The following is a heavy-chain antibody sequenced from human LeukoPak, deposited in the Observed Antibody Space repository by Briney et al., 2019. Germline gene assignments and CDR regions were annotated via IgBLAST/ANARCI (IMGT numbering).Heavy chain of an antibody. D-gene: IGHD2-2*01. CDR2: IKSKTDGGTT. CDR3: TTEIVPAAILSGGSFDY. V-gene: IGHV3-15*01. CDR1: GFTFSNAW. J-gene: IGHJ4*02. Sequence: GGSLRLSCAASGFTFSNAWMSWVRQAPGKGLEWVGRIKSKTDGGTTDYAAPVKGRFTISRDDSKNTLYLQMNSLKTEDTAVYYCTTEIVPAAILSGGSFDYWGQGTLVTVSS.